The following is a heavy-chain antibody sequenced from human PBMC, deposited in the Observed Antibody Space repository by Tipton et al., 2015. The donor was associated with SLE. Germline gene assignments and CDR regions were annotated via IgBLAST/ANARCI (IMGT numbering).Heavy chain of an antibody. D-gene: IGHD6-13*01. CDR2: INEDGSEK. Sequence: SLRLSCAASGLTFSNYWMSWVRQAPGKGLEWVARINEDGSEKDYVGSMEGRISISRDNAKNLVYLQMNSLRVEDTAVYFCSRGTMSAPGIDYLGQGTLVTVSS. CDR1: GLTFSNYW. J-gene: IGHJ4*02. CDR3: SRGTMSAPGIDY. V-gene: IGHV3-7*01.